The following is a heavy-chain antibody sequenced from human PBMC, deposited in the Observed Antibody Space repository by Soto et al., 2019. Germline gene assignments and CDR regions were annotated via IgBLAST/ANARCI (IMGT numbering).Heavy chain of an antibody. V-gene: IGHV3-48*03. D-gene: IGHD3-3*02. CDR2: ISLSGSTI. J-gene: IGHJ4*02. CDR3: ARESFSASPNFFDY. Sequence: GSLILSCAASGFAFSNYEMNLVRQAPGKGLEWVSYISLSGSTIYYADSVKGRFTISRDDAKNSLYLQMDSLRADDTAVYYCARESFSASPNFFDYWGQGTLVTVSS. CDR1: GFAFSNYE.